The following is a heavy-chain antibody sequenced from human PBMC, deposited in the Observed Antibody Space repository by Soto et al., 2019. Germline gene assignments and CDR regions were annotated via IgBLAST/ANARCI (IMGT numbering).Heavy chain of an antibody. V-gene: IGHV3-53*02. Sequence: EVQLVETGGGLIQPGGSLRLSCAASGFSVSSNYMSWVRQAPGKGLEWVSVIYGGGATYYADSVKGRFTSSRGNSKNTLSLQMGTLRAEDTAVYFCARGLCDGSAYWGQGTMVTVSS. CDR2: IYGGGAT. CDR3: ARGLCDGSAY. CDR1: GFSVSSNY. J-gene: IGHJ4*02. D-gene: IGHD3-16*01.